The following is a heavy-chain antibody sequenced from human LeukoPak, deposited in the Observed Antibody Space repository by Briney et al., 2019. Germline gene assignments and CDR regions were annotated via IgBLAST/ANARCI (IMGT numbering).Heavy chain of an antibody. D-gene: IGHD6-13*01. J-gene: IGHJ6*03. CDR3: ARAYSSSWYTDYYYYYYMDV. CDR2: IYYSGST. CDR1: GGSFSGYY. V-gene: IGHV4-34*01. Sequence: DPSETLSLTCAVYGGSFSGYYWSWIRQPPGKGLEWIGSIYYSGSTYYNPSLKSRVTISVDTSKNQFSLKLSSVTAADTAVYYCARAYSSSWYTDYYYYYYMDVWGKGTTVTISS.